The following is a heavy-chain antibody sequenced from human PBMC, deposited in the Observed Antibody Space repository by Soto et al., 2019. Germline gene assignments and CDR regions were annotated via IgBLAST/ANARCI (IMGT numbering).Heavy chain of an antibody. D-gene: IGHD5-18*01. CDR2: IYYSGST. J-gene: IGHJ6*02. V-gene: IGHV4-39*01. CDR1: GGSISSSSYY. Sequence: QLQLQESGPGLVKPSETLSLTCTVSGGSISSSSYYWGWIRQPPGKGLEWIGSIYYSGSTYYNPSLKSRVTISVDTSKNQFSLKLSSLTAADTAVYYCARNRGYSYGTYYYYYGMDVWGQGTTVTVSS. CDR3: ARNRGYSYGTYYYYYGMDV.